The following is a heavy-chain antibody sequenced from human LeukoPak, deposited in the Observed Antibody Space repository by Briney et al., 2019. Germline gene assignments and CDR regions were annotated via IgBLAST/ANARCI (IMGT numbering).Heavy chain of an antibody. Sequence: GGSLRLSCSASGFIFSTYSMDWVRQAPGKGLEWVSSISTSTYISYADSVKGRFTISRDNAKNSLYLQMNSLRAEDTAVYFCASQFWWAAVAGTTLDYWGQGTLVTVSS. V-gene: IGHV3-21*04. CDR3: ASQFWWAAVAGTTLDY. CDR1: GFIFSTYS. CDR2: ISTSTYI. D-gene: IGHD6-19*01. J-gene: IGHJ4*02.